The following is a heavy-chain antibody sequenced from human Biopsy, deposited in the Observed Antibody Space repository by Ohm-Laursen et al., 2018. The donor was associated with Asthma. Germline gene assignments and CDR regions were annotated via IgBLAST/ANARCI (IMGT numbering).Heavy chain of an antibody. CDR2: ILGNGVTT. CDR3: ARGDSSGWSHYYFDY. CDR1: GFPFSTYA. Sequence: GSLRLSCAASGFPFSTYAMSWARQAPGKGLEWVSSILGNGVTTYYVDSVKGRFTISRDNSKNTVDLQMRSLRAEDTAVYYCARGDSSGWSHYYFDYWGQGTLVTVSS. V-gene: IGHV3-23*01. J-gene: IGHJ4*02. D-gene: IGHD6-19*01.